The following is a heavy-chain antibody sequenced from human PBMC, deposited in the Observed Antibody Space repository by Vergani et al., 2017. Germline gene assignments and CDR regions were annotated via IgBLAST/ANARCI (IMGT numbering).Heavy chain of an antibody. CDR2: ISSSSSYI. J-gene: IGHJ4*02. D-gene: IGHD3-9*01. CDR1: GFPFSSYS. V-gene: IGHV3-21*01. CDR3: AREFNRYVDRTSFDY. Sequence: EAQLVESGGGLVKPGGSLRLSCAASGFPFSSYSLHWVRPAPGKGLEWVSSISSSSSYIYYADSVKGRFTISRDNAKNSLHLQRNSLRAEDTAVYYWAREFNRYVDRTSFDYWGQGTLVTVSS.